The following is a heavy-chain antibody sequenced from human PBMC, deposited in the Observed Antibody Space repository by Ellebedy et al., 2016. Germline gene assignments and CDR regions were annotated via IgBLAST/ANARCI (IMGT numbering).Heavy chain of an antibody. CDR2: ISGSGGST. CDR3: ARVGSDILTGSNAFDI. J-gene: IGHJ3*02. D-gene: IGHD3-9*01. V-gene: IGHV3-23*01. Sequence: GGSLRLSXAASGFTFSSYSMNWVRQAPGKGLEWVSAISGSGGSTYYADSVKGRFTISRDNSKNTLYLQMNSLRAEDTAVYYCARVGSDILTGSNAFDIWGQGTMVTVSS. CDR1: GFTFSSYS.